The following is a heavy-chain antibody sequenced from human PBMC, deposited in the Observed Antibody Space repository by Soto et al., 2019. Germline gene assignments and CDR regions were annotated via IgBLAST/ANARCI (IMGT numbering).Heavy chain of an antibody. CDR2: ISYDRSNK. J-gene: IGHJ5*02. V-gene: IGHV3-30-3*01. CDR3: ARAYYYGSGTESWFDP. CDR1: GFTFSSYA. D-gene: IGHD3-10*01. Sequence: LGLFCAASGFTFSSYAMHWVRRAPGKGLEWVAVISYDRSNKYYADSVKGRFTISRDNSKNTLYLQMNSLRAEDTAVYYCARAYYYGSGTESWFDPWGQGTPVTVSS.